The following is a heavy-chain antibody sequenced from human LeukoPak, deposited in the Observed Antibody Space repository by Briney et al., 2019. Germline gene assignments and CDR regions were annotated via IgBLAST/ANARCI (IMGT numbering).Heavy chain of an antibody. V-gene: IGHV3-30*02. Sequence: AGGSLRLSCAASGLTFSNYGIHWVRQAPGKGLEWVAFIRYDGSNKYYADSVKGRFTISRDNSKNTLYLQMNSLRAEDTAVYYCAKEQMYYYGSGSHNWFDPWGQGTLVTVSS. CDR2: IRYDGSNK. J-gene: IGHJ5*02. CDR3: AKEQMYYYGSGSHNWFDP. D-gene: IGHD3-10*01. CDR1: GLTFSNYG.